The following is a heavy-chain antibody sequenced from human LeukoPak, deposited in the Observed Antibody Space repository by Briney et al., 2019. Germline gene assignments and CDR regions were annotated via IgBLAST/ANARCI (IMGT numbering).Heavy chain of an antibody. CDR2: IYHSGST. V-gene: IGHV4-30-2*01. CDR3: ARDDTIVVVPAASYGMDV. J-gene: IGHJ6*02. Sequence: SETLSLTCTVSGGSISSGGYYWSWIRQPPGKGLEWIGYIYHSGSTYYNPSLKSRVTISVDRSKNQFSLKLSSVTAADTAVYYCARDDTIVVVPAASYGMDVWGQGTTVTVSS. CDR1: GGSISSGGYY. D-gene: IGHD2-2*01.